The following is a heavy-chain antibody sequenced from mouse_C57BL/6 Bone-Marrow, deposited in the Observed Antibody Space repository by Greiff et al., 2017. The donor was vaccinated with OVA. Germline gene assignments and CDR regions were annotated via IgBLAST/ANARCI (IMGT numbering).Heavy chain of an antibody. V-gene: IGHV1-26*01. CDR1: GYTFTDYY. CDR2: INPNNGGT. CDR3: AREGTYGYFAY. J-gene: IGHJ3*01. D-gene: IGHD2-2*01. Sequence: VQLQQSGPELVKPGASVKISCKASGYTFTDYYMNWVKQSHGKSLEWIGDINPNNGGTSYNQKFKGKATLTVDKSSSTAYMELRSLTSEDSAVYYCAREGTYGYFAYWGQGTLVTVSA.